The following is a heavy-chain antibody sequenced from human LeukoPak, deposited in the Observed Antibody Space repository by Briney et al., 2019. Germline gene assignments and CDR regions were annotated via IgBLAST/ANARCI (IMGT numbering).Heavy chain of an antibody. CDR3: ARGRDRSKAGDH. V-gene: IGHV4-34*01. J-gene: IGHJ4*02. CDR1: GGSCDDYY. D-gene: IGHD5-24*01. Sequence: SETLSLTCTVYGGSCDDYYCSWIRQPPGKGLEWIGEIHPHGIFYYNSSLTSRVTLSIDTSKTQFSLGLTSVTAADTAFYYCARGRDRSKAGDHWGQGSLVTVSS. CDR2: IHPHGIF.